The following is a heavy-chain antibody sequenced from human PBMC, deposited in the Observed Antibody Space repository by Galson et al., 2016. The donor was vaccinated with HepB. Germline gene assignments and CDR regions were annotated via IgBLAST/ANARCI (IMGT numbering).Heavy chain of an antibody. CDR3: ARGSYDYVWGSPPSAH. D-gene: IGHD3-16*01. CDR1: GYTFTNYY. J-gene: IGHJ4*02. Sequence: SVKVSCKASGYTFTNYYLHWVRQAPGQGLEWMGIIYPSGGSTTYAQKFQGRVTMTRDTSTSTVYMELSSLRSEDTAVYYCARGSYDYVWGSPPSAHWGQGTLVTVSP. CDR2: IYPSGGST. V-gene: IGHV1-46*01.